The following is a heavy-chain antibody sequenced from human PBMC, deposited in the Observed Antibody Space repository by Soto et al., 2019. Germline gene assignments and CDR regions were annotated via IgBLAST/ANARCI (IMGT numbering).Heavy chain of an antibody. Sequence: GGSLRLSCAASGFTFSSYSMNWVRQAPGKGLEWVSSISSSSSYIYYADSVKGRLTISRGNAKNSLYLQMNSLRAEDTAVYYCARDDSGYAFGNSMNWFDPWGQGTLVTVSS. V-gene: IGHV3-21*01. J-gene: IGHJ5*02. D-gene: IGHD5-12*01. CDR3: ARDDSGYAFGNSMNWFDP. CDR2: ISSSSSYI. CDR1: GFTFSSYS.